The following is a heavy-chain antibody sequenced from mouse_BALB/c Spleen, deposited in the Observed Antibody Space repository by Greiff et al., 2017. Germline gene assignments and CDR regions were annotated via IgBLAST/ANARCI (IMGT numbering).Heavy chain of an antibody. V-gene: IGHV1S29*02. CDR3: AGGYYGSSFYAMDY. CDR1: GYTFTDYN. CDR2: IYPYNGGT. D-gene: IGHD1-1*01. Sequence: EVQLQQSGPELVKPGASVKISCKASGYTFTDYNMHWVKQSHGKSLEWIGYIYPYNGGTGYNQKFKSKATLTVDNSSSTAYMELRSLTSEDSAVYYCAGGYYGSSFYAMDYWGQGTSVTVSS. J-gene: IGHJ4*01.